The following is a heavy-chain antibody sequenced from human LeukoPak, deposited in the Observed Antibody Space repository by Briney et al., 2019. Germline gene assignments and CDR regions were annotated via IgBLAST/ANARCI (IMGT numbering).Heavy chain of an antibody. Sequence: GGSLRLSCAASGFTFYMYAMSWVRQAPGKGLEWVASMCGTAGCTFYPDSLKGRFTISRDNSKNILYLQMNSLRAEDTATYYCAKDRPNFYENSGHYYRRDGDSWGQGTLVTVSS. CDR3: AKDRPNFYENSGHYYRRDGDS. D-gene: IGHD3-22*01. CDR2: MCGTAGCT. J-gene: IGHJ5*01. V-gene: IGHV3-23*01. CDR1: GFTFYMYA.